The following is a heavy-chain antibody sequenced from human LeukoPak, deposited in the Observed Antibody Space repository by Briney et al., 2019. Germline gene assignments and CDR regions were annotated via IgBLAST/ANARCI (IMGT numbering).Heavy chain of an antibody. J-gene: IGHJ5*02. V-gene: IGHV3-30*18. D-gene: IGHD3-10*01. CDR2: ISYDGSNK. Sequence: QSGGSLRLSCAASGFTFSSYGMHWVRQAPGKGLEWVAVISYDGSNKYYADSVKGRFTISRDNSKNTLYLQMNSLRAEDTAVYYCAKDLTPIHYYGSSWFDPWGQGTLVTVSS. CDR3: AKDLTPIHYYGSSWFDP. CDR1: GFTFSSYG.